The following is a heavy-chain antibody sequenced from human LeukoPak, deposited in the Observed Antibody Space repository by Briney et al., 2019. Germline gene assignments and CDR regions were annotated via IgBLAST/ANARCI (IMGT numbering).Heavy chain of an antibody. Sequence: SETLSLTCTVSGGSISSSTYYWSWIRQPPGKGLEWIGYIYYSGSTNYNPSLKSRVTISVDTSKNQFSLKLSSVTAADTAVYYCARLKYYDFWSGPPYYYYGMDVWGQGTTVTVSS. J-gene: IGHJ6*02. CDR1: GGSISSSTYY. D-gene: IGHD3-3*01. V-gene: IGHV4-61*05. CDR3: ARLKYYDFWSGPPYYYYGMDV. CDR2: IYYSGST.